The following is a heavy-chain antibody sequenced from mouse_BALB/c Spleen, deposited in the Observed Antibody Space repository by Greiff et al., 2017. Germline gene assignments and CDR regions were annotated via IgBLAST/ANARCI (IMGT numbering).Heavy chain of an antibody. CDR1: GFTFSSYA. Sequence: EVQGVESGGGLVKPGGSLKLSCAASGFTFSSYAMSWVRQTPEKRLEWVASISSGGSTYYPDSVKGRFTISRDNARNILYLQMSSLRSEDTAMYYCARNYGYYWGQGTTLTVSS. V-gene: IGHV5-6-5*01. CDR2: ISSGGST. D-gene: IGHD1-2*01. J-gene: IGHJ2*01. CDR3: ARNYGYY.